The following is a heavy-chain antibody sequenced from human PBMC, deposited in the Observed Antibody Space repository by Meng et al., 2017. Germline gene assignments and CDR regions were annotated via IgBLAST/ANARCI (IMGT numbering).Heavy chain of an antibody. J-gene: IGHJ4*02. D-gene: IGHD1-7*01. CDR3: ARDGGNYDFDY. V-gene: IGHV1-2*06. CDR2: IIPSSGDA. Sequence: LRLVQFVAELKKPRASVNLSYMASEYSFIDSYVHWVRQAPRQGLEWMGRIIPSSGDANSAQKFLGRVTLTWDTSISTAYMELSSLRSDDTAIYYCARDGGNYDFDYWGQGTLVTVSS. CDR1: EYSFIDSY.